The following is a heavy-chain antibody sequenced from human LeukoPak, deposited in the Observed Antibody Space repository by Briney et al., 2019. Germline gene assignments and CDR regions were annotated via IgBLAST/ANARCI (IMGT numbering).Heavy chain of an antibody. D-gene: IGHD3-22*01. J-gene: IGHJ3*02. V-gene: IGHV3-30*02. Sequence: SGGSLRLSCAASGFSFSSYGMHWVRQAPGKGLEWVAFIRYDGSNKYYADSVKGRFTISRDNSKNTLYLQMNSLRAEDTAVYYCAKTFDYYDSSGYYYVINAFDIWGQGKRVTVSS. CDR2: IRYDGSNK. CDR3: AKTFDYYDSSGYYYVINAFDI. CDR1: GFSFSSYG.